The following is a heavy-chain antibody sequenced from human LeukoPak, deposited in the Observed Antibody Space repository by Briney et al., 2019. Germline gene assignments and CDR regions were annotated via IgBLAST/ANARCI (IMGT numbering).Heavy chain of an antibody. CDR1: RGSISSYF. CDR3: ARGYSGTYGRFDY. J-gene: IGHJ4*02. V-gene: IGHV4-59*01. D-gene: IGHD1-26*01. Sequence: SETLSLTCTVSRGSISSYFWSWIRQPPGKELEWIGYIYYNGSTNYNPSLKSRVTMSVDTSKKQFSLQLTSVTAADTAVYFCARGYSGTYGRFDYWGPGILVTVSS. CDR2: IYYNGST.